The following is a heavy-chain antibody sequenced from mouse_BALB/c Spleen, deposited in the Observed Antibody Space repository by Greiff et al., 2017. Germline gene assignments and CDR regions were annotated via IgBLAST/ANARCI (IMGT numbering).Heavy chain of an antibody. V-gene: IGHV1-31*01. CDR1: GYSFTGYY. Sequence: EVKLVESGPELVKPGASVKISCKASGYSFTGYYMHWVKQSHVKSLEWIGRINPYNGATSYNQNFKDKASLTVDKSSSTAYMELHSLTSEDSAVYYCARSPLYEYYAMDYWGQGTSVTVSS. J-gene: IGHJ4*01. CDR2: INPYNGAT. D-gene: IGHD2-3*01. CDR3: ARSPLYEYYAMDY.